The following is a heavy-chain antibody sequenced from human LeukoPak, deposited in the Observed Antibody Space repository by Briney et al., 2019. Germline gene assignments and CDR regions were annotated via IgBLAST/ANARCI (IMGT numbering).Heavy chain of an antibody. D-gene: IGHD1-26*01. CDR2: VRGSDAGT. CDR1: GCTFSSYA. CDR3: AKNRGGSYYSGSDY. V-gene: IGHV3-23*01. J-gene: IGHJ4*02. Sequence: PGGSLRLSCAASGCTFSSYAMNWVRQAPGTGLEWVSAVRGSDAGTSYEDSVRGRFTISRDNSKNTLYLQMNSLRAEDTGAYYCAKNRGGSYYSGSDYWGQGTLVTVSS.